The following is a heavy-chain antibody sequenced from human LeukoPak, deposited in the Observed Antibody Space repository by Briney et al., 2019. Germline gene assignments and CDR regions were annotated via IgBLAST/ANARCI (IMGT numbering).Heavy chain of an antibody. CDR1: GGSNSAYY. CDR2: INYSGRT. D-gene: IGHD6-13*01. Sequence: SETLSLTCSVSGGSNSAYYWSWIRQPPGKGLEWIGYINYSGRTDYNPSLKGRVTISVDTSKNQFSLKLSSVTAADTAVFYCARTISGWYYFDYWGQGTLVTVSS. V-gene: IGHV4-59*08. J-gene: IGHJ4*02. CDR3: ARTISGWYYFDY.